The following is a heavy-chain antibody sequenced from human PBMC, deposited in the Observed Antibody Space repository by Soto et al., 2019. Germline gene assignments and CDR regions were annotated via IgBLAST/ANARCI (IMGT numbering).Heavy chain of an antibody. CDR2: IWYDGSNK. J-gene: IGHJ4*02. V-gene: IGHV3-33*01. Sequence: QVQLVESGGGVVQPGRSLRLSCAASGFTFSSYGMHWVRQAPGKGLEWVAVIWYDGSNKYYADSVKGRFTISRVNSKNTLYLQMNSLRAEDTAVYYCARAPLVLWGPYYWGQGTLVTVSS. CDR1: GFTFSSYG. CDR3: ARAPLVLWGPYY. D-gene: IGHD3-16*01.